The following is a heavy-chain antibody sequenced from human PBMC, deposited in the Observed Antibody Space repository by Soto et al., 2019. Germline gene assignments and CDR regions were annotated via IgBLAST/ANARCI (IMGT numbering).Heavy chain of an antibody. CDR2: IYSDGST. CDR1: GFFVNTNY. D-gene: IGHD2-2*01. J-gene: IGHJ3*02. CDR3: ARDGCLDI. V-gene: IGHV3-53*02. Sequence: EVQLVETGGGLIRPGGSLRLSCEASGFFVNTNYVSWVRQAPGKGLEWVSVIYSDGSTYYADSVKGRFTISRDNSKNKVYLQMNSLRADDTAVYYCARDGCLDIWGQGTMVTVSS.